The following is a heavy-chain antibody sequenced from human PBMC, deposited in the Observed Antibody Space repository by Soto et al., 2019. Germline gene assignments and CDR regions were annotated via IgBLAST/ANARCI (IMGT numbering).Heavy chain of an antibody. J-gene: IGHJ6*02. Sequence: SETLSLPYTVTGGSISSYYWSWIRQPPGKGLEWIGYIYYSGSTNYNPSLKSRVTISVDTSKNQFSLKLSSVTAADTAVYYCARGSGSGSYLPYYYYYGMEVWGQGTTVTVAS. CDR3: ARGSGSGSYLPYYYYYGMEV. D-gene: IGHD3-10*01. CDR1: GGSISSYY. CDR2: IYYSGST. V-gene: IGHV4-59*01.